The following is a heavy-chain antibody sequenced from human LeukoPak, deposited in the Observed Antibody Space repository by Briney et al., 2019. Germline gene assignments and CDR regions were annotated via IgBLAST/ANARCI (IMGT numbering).Heavy chain of an antibody. V-gene: IGHV4-59*01. Sequence: PSETLSLTCTVSGVSISSYYWSWIRQPPGKGLEWIGYIYYSGSTNYNPSLKSRVTISVDTSKNQFSLKLSSVTAADTAVYYCARSTHDSGYYYYGMDVWGQGTTVTVSS. CDR1: GVSISSYY. CDR2: IYYSGST. J-gene: IGHJ6*02. D-gene: IGHD3-22*01. CDR3: ARSTHDSGYYYYGMDV.